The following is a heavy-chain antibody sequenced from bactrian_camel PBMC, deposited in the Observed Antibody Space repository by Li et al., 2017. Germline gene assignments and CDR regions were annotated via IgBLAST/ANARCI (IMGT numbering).Heavy chain of an antibody. V-gene: IGHV3S53*01. J-gene: IGHJ4*01. D-gene: IGHD1*01. Sequence: HVQLVESGGGSVQAGGALKLSCEASSYVFDSCGMGWYRQAPGKERELIATIRSDGIASYAESVKGRFTISQDSAKNAVSLQMNSLKHDDTAMYYCNLRCWTGIYVRDYWGQGTQVTVS. CDR1: SYVFDSCG. CDR2: IRSDGIA. CDR3: NLRCWTGIYVRDY.